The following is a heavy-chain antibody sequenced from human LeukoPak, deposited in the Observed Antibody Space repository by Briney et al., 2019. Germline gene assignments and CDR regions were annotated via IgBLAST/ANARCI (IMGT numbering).Heavy chain of an antibody. D-gene: IGHD2-15*01. CDR3: ARGRLGDCSGGSCYSRWFDP. CDR2: ICGNDGKT. CDR1: GFSFSTYA. Sequence: GGSLRLSCAASGFSFSTYAMSWVRQAPGKGLEWVSGICGNDGKTYYADSVKGRFTISRDNAKNSLYLQMNSLRAEDTAVYYCARGRLGDCSGGSCYSRWFDPWGQGTLVTVSS. V-gene: IGHV3-23*01. J-gene: IGHJ5*02.